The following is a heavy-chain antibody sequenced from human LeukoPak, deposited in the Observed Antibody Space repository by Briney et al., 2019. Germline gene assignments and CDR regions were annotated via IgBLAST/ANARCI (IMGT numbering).Heavy chain of an antibody. J-gene: IGHJ4*02. CDR3: ARPRGCGSARCNNFDS. V-gene: IGHV3-7*01. D-gene: IGHD2-2*01. CDR2: MEEYGSYI. CDR1: GFTFSTYT. Sequence: PGGSLRLSCAASGFTFSTYTMHWVRQAPGKGLEWVAIMEEYGSYIFYVDSVKGRFIISRDNARNSLYLQMNNLRAEDTAVYYCARPRGCGSARCNNFDSWGQGTLVTVSS.